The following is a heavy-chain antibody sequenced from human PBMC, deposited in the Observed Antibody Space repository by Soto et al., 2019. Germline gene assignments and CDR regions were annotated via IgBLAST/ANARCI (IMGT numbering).Heavy chain of an antibody. J-gene: IGHJ1*01. V-gene: IGHV3-30-3*01. CDR1: GFTFSSYA. Sequence: QVQLVESGGGVVQPGRSLRLSCAASGFTFSSYAMHWVRQAPGKGLEWVAVISYDGSNKYYADSVKGRFTISRDNSKNTLYLQMNSLRAEDTAVYYCARDGSEAGSGWKGAEYFQHWGQGTLVTVSS. CDR2: ISYDGSNK. CDR3: ARDGSEAGSGWKGAEYFQH. D-gene: IGHD6-19*01.